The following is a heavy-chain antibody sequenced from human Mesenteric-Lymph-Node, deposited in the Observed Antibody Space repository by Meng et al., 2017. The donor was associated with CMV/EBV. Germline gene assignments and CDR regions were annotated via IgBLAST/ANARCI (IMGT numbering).Heavy chain of an antibody. D-gene: IGHD2-2*01. CDR2: ISTYSTYI. Sequence: GESLKISCAASTSIFSSYTMSWVRQVPGKGLEWVSSISTYSTYIYYADSVKDRFTISRDNAKNSLYLQMDTLRAEDTAVYYCASGFCGSTSCYREFDYWGQGTLVTVSS. V-gene: IGHV3-21*01. J-gene: IGHJ4*02. CDR3: ASGFCGSTSCYREFDY. CDR1: TSIFSSYT.